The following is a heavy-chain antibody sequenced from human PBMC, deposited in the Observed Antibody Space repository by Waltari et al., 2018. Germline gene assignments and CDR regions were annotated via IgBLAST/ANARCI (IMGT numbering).Heavy chain of an antibody. D-gene: IGHD3-22*01. Sequence: QVHLAQSGAEVKKPGASGKISCTASGYTLTSYTIHWFRQAPGQRLEWMGWISSGNGKTKYSQTLQGRLTITRDTSASTVYMEMNSVRSEDTAVYYCARDLTGYYDDNNGYYYGPSVFDYWGQGTLVTVSS. CDR2: ISSGNGKT. CDR1: GYTLTSYT. J-gene: IGHJ4*02. V-gene: IGHV1-3*01. CDR3: ARDLTGYYDDNNGYYYGPSVFDY.